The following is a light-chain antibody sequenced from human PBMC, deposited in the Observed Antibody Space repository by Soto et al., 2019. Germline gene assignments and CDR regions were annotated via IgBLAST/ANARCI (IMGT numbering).Light chain of an antibody. V-gene: IGKV3-20*01. CDR2: GAS. CDR3: QQYGSSGT. CDR1: QSVSTN. Sequence: EIVLTQFPAPLSLSPGERATLPCRASQSVSTNLAWYQQKPGQAPRLLIYGASNRATGIPDRFSGSGSGTDFTLTISRLEPEDFAVYYCQQYGSSGTFGQGTKVDIK. J-gene: IGKJ1*01.